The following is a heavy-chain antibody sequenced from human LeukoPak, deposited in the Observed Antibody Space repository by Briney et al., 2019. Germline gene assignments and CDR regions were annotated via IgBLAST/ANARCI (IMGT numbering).Heavy chain of an antibody. CDR2: IKGDGNT. J-gene: IGHJ1*01. D-gene: IGHD3-22*01. CDR3: ARAPSEIGGYHPEYFRD. CDR1: GFTFSSYW. Sequence: GGSLRLSCAASGFTFSSYWMHWVRQAPGKGLVWVSRIKGDGNTNYADSVKGRFTISRDNAKTTVSLQMNSLRAEDTGVYYCARAPSEIGGYHPEYFRDWGQGTLVTVSS. V-gene: IGHV3-74*01.